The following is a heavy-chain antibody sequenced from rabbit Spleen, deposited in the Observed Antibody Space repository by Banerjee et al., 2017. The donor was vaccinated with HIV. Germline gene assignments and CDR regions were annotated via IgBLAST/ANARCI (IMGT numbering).Heavy chain of an antibody. CDR2: IYVGRGST. D-gene: IGHD1-1*01. Sequence: QEQLEESGGGLVKPEGSLTLTCTASGFTISSYYYMCWVRQAPGKGLEWIGCIYVGRGSTHYANWAKGRVTMSKTSSTTVTLQLTSLTAADTATYFCARSGHVNGDYIWDLWGPGTLVTVS. J-gene: IGHJ4*01. CDR1: GFTISSYYY. V-gene: IGHV1S45*01. CDR3: ARSGHVNGDYIWDL.